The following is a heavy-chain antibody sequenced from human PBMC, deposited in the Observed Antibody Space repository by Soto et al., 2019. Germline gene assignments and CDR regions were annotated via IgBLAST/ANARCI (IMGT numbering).Heavy chain of an antibody. CDR3: AEGVRSGWELYYYYYYGMDV. CDR1: GFTFDDYA. J-gene: IGHJ6*02. D-gene: IGHD1-26*01. V-gene: IGHV3-9*01. Sequence: GGSLRLSCAASGFTFDDYAMHWVRQAPGKGLEWVSGISWNRGSIGYADSVKGRFTISRDNAKNSLYLQMNSLRAEDTALYYCAEGVRSGWELYYYYYYGMDVWGQGTTVTVSS. CDR2: ISWNRGSI.